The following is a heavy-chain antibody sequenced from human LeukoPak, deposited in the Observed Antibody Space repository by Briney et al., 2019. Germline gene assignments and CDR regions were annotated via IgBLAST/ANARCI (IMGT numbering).Heavy chain of an antibody. J-gene: IGHJ4*02. CDR1: GITFSIYA. Sequence: PGGSLRLTCAASGITFSIYAMGWVRQAPGKGLEWVSAISGSGVSTYYADSVKGRFTISRDNSKNAPFLQMNSLRAEDTAIYYCVKGGFTYYDDWGQGTLVTVSS. CDR3: VKGGFTYYDD. D-gene: IGHD3-22*01. CDR2: ISGSGVST. V-gene: IGHV3-23*01.